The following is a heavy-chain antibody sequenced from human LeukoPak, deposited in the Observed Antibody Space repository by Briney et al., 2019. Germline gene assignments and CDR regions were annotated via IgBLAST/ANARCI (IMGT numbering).Heavy chain of an antibody. CDR3: ARDNTISGHYELGY. D-gene: IGHD3-3*01. J-gene: IGHJ4*02. V-gene: IGHV3-53*01. CDR1: GFSVSTNY. Sequence: PGGSLTLSCAASGFSVSTNYMSWVRQAPGMGLECVSVISNHGTTYYADSVKGRFSISRDNSKNTVFLQMNSLRAEDTAVYYCARDNTISGHYELGYWGQGTLVTVSS. CDR2: ISNHGTT.